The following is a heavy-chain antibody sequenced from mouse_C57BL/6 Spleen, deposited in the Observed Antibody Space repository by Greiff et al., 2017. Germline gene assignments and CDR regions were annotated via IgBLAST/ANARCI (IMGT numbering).Heavy chain of an antibody. J-gene: IGHJ1*03. CDR2: IYPGSGST. V-gene: IGHV1-55*01. D-gene: IGHD3-3*01. CDR1: GYTFTSYW. CDR3: ARRGLSYWYFDV. Sequence: VKVVESGAELVKPGASVKMSCKASGYTFTSYWITWVKQRPGQGLEWIGDIYPGSGSTNYNEKFKSKATLTVDTSSSTAYMQLSSLTSEDSAVYYCARRGLSYWYFDVWGTGTTVTVSS.